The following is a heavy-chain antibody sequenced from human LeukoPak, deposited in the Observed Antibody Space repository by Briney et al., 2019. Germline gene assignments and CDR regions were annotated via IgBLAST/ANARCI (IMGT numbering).Heavy chain of an antibody. V-gene: IGHV3-33*01. Sequence: GGSLRLSCAASGFTFSSYGMHWVRQAPGKGLEWVAVIWYDGSNKYYADSVKGRFTISRVNSKNTLYLQMNSLRAEDTAVYYCASLSIIVGATSPPDAFDIWGQGTMVTVSS. D-gene: IGHD1-26*01. CDR2: IWYDGSNK. CDR1: GFTFSSYG. CDR3: ASLSIIVGATSPPDAFDI. J-gene: IGHJ3*02.